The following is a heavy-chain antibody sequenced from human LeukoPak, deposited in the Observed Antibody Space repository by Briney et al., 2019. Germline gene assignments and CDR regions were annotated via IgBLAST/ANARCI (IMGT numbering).Heavy chain of an antibody. CDR3: ATSYSGGRDAFDI. Sequence: ASVKVSCKVSGYTLTELSMHWVRQAPGKGLEWMGGFDPEDGETIYAQKFQGRVTMTEDTSTDTPYMELSSLRAEDTAVYYCATSYSGGRDAFDIWGQGTMVTVSS. J-gene: IGHJ3*02. D-gene: IGHD1-26*01. CDR2: FDPEDGET. V-gene: IGHV1-24*01. CDR1: GYTLTELS.